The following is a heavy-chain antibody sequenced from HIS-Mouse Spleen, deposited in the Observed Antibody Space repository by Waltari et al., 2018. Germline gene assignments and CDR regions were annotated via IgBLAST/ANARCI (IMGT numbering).Heavy chain of an antibody. CDR3: ARESPAAAGLGRYFDY. V-gene: IGHV4-39*07. CDR1: GGSISSSSYY. J-gene: IGHJ4*02. Sequence: QLQLQESGPGLVKPSETLSLTCTVSGGSISSSSYYWGWIRQPPGRGLEWIGSTYYSGSTYYNPSLKRRVTRSVDTSKNQFSLKLSSVTAADTAVYYCARESPAAAGLGRYFDYWGQGTLVTVSS. D-gene: IGHD6-13*01. CDR2: TYYSGST.